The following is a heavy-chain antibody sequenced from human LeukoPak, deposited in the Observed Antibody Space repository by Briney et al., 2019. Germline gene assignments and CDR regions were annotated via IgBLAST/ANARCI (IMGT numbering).Heavy chain of an antibody. J-gene: IGHJ4*02. CDR2: INAGNGNT. Sequence: ASVKVSCKASGYTFTSYAMHWVRQAPGQRLEWMGWINAGNGNTKYSQKFQGRVTITRDTSASTAYMELSSLRSEDTAVYYCARDWGSSGWYPASLYFDYGGQGPRVTVPS. CDR1: GYTFTSYA. V-gene: IGHV1-3*01. D-gene: IGHD6-19*01. CDR3: ARDWGSSGWYPASLYFDY.